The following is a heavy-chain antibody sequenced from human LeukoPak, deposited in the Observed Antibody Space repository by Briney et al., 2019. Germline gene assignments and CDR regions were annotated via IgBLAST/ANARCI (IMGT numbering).Heavy chain of an antibody. CDR3: TKFDY. Sequence: GGSLRLSCSASGFIFNTNAMTWVRQAPGKGLEWVSTVTGSDGSTFYANSVKGRFTISRDNSKNTVFLHMTSLRAEDTAVYYCTKFDYWGQGVLVTVSS. CDR2: VTGSDGST. J-gene: IGHJ4*02. CDR1: GFIFNTNA. V-gene: IGHV3-23*01.